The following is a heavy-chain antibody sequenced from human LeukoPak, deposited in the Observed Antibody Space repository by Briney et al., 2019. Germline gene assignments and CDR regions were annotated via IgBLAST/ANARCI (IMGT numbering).Heavy chain of an antibody. V-gene: IGHV1-8*01. Sequence: ASVKVSCKASGYTFTSYDINWVRQATGQGLEWMGWMNPNSGNTGYAQKFQGRVTMTRNTSISTAYMELSSLRSEDTAVYYCASHSSSWSSHGMDVWRQGPTVTVSS. D-gene: IGHD6-13*01. CDR1: GYTFTSYD. CDR2: MNPNSGNT. CDR3: ASHSSSWSSHGMDV. J-gene: IGHJ6*02.